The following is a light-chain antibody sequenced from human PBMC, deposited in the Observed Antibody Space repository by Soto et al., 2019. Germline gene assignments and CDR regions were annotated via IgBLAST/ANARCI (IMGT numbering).Light chain of an antibody. CDR2: TNN. CDR3: AAWDDSLNGVV. J-gene: IGLJ2*01. Sequence: QSVLTQPPSASGTPGQRVSISCSGSSSNIGTNTVIWYQQLPGAAPKLLIYTNNQRPSGVPDRFSGSKSGTSASLAISGLQSEDEADYYCAAWDDSLNGVVFGGGTKLTVL. V-gene: IGLV1-44*01. CDR1: SSNIGTNT.